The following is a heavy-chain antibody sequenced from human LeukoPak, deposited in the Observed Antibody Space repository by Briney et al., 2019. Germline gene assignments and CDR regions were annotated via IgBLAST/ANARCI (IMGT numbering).Heavy chain of an antibody. Sequence: GSLRLSCAASGFTFSSYEMNWIRQPPGKGLEWIGEINHSGSTNYNPSLKSRVTISVDTSKNQFSLKLSSVTAADTAVYYCARERTRFLEWLGGYYMDVWGKGTTVTVSS. J-gene: IGHJ6*03. CDR3: ARERTRFLEWLGGYYMDV. V-gene: IGHV4-34*01. CDR2: INHSGST. CDR1: GFTFSSYE. D-gene: IGHD3-3*01.